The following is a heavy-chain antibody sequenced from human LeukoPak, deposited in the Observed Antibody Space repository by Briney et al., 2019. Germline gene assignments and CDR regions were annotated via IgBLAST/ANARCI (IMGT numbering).Heavy chain of an antibody. CDR1: GFTFSSHA. Sequence: GRSLRLSCAASGFTFSSHAMHWVRQAPGKGLEWVAVISYDGSNKYYADSVKGRFTISRDNSKNTLYLQMNSLRAEDTAVYYCARDRGRYYYGSGSYSGPDYWGQGTLVTVSS. CDR3: ARDRGRYYYGSGSYSGPDY. CDR2: ISYDGSNK. V-gene: IGHV3-30*04. J-gene: IGHJ4*02. D-gene: IGHD3-10*01.